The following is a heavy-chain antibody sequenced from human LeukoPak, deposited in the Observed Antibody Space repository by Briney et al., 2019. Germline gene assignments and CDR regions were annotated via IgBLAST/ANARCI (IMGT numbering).Heavy chain of an antibody. CDR3: ARDGEQWLVGGY. J-gene: IGHJ4*02. V-gene: IGHV1-18*01. D-gene: IGHD6-19*01. CDR2: VSAYNGNT. Sequence: ASVKVSCKASGYTFTGYAISWVRQAPGQGLEWMGWVSAYNGNTNYAQKLQGRVTMTTDTSTSTAYMELRSLRSDDTAVYYCARDGEQWLVGGYWGQGTLVTVSS. CDR1: GYTFTGYA.